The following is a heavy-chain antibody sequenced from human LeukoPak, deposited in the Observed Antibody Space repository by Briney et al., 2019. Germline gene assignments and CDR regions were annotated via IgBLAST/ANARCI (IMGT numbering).Heavy chain of an antibody. J-gene: IGHJ6*03. CDR3: ARVNYGGDDGILYYYYYMDV. V-gene: IGHV4-39*01. CDR2: IYYSGST. Sequence: SKTLSLTCTVYGGSISSSSYYWGWIRQPPGKGLEWIGSIYYSGSTYYNPSLKSRVTISVDTSKNQFSLKLSSVTAADTAVYYCARVNYGGDDGILYYYYYMDVWGKRTPVTVSS. CDR1: GGSISSSSYY. D-gene: IGHD4-23*01.